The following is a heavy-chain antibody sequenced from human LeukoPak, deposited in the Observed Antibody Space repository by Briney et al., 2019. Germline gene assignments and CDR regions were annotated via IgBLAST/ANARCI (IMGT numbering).Heavy chain of an antibody. J-gene: IGHJ4*02. V-gene: IGHV1-18*01. D-gene: IGHD3-3*01. CDR2: ISAYNGNT. Sequence: ASVKVSCKASGYTYTSYGISWVRQAPGQGFQWMGWISAYNGNTNYAQKFQSRVTMTTDTSTSTAYMELRSLRSDDTAVYYCARGSGYYTAVDYWGQGTLVTVSS. CDR1: GYTYTSYG. CDR3: ARGSGYYTAVDY.